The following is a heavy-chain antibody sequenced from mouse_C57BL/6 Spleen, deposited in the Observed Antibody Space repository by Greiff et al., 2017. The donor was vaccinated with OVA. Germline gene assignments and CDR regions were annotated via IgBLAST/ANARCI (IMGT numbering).Heavy chain of an antibody. J-gene: IGHJ2*01. Sequence: EVKLMESGGGLVQPKGSLKLSCAASGFSFNTYAMNWVRQAPGKGLEWVARIRSKSNNYATYYADSVKDRFTISRDDSESMLYLQMNNLKTEDTAMYYCVRQDYGSSYGNFDYWGQGTTLTVSS. CDR3: VRQDYGSSYGNFDY. D-gene: IGHD1-1*01. CDR1: GFSFNTYA. V-gene: IGHV10-1*01. CDR2: IRSKSNNYAT.